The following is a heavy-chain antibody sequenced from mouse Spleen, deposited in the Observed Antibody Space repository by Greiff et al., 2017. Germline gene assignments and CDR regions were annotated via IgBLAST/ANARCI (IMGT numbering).Heavy chain of an antibody. CDR3: ARRGFTFDYDGSQLDY. Sequence: VQLQQSGPELVKPGASVKIPCKASGYTFTDYNMDWVKQSHGKSLEWIGDINPNNGGTIYNQKFKGKATLTVDKSSSTAYMELRSLTSEDTAVYYCARRGFTFDYDGSQLDYWGQGTTLTVSS. CDR1: GYTFTDYN. D-gene: IGHD1-1*01. V-gene: IGHV1-18*01. J-gene: IGHJ2*01. CDR2: INPNNGGT.